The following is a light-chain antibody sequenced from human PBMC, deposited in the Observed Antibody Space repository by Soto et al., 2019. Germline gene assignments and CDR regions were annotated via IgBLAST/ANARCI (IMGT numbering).Light chain of an antibody. V-gene: IGLV2-8*01. Sequence: QSALTQPPSASGSPGQSVTISCTGTSSDVGGYNYVSWYQQHPGKAPKLMIYEVSKRPSGVPDRFSGSKSGNTGSLTVSGLQAEDEADYYCSPNAGSNNFGVVFGGGTKLTVL. J-gene: IGLJ2*01. CDR1: SSDVGGYNY. CDR3: SPNAGSNNFGVV. CDR2: EVS.